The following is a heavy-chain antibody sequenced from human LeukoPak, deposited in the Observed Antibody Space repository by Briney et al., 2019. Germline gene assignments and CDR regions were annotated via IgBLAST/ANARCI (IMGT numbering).Heavy chain of an antibody. V-gene: IGHV5-51*01. CDR1: GYSFTSHW. CDR2: IYSGDFDT. CDR3: ARVSTPSAYDPFDF. J-gene: IGHJ4*02. Sequence: PGESLKISCKGSGYSFTSHWIGWVRQMSGKGLELMGIIYSGDFDTRYSPSFQGQVTISADKSISTAYLQWSSLKASDTAMYYCARVSTPSAYDPFDFWGQGTLVTVSS. D-gene: IGHD5-12*01.